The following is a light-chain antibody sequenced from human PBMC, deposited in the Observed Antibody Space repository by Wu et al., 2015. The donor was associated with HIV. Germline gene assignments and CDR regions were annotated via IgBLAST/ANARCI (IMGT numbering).Light chain of an antibody. J-gene: IGKJ2*01. CDR2: GAA. V-gene: IGKV3-20*01. Sequence: EIVLTQSPGTLSLSPGERATLSCRASQSVSSNYIAWYQQKPGQAPRLLIYGAASRATGIPDRFSGSGSGTDFTLTISRLDPEDFAVYYCQHYGNSPYTFGQGTKLEIK. CDR1: QSVSSNY. CDR3: QHYGNSPYT.